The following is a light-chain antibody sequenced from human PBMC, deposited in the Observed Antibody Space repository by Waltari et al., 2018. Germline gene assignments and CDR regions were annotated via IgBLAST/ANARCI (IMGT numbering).Light chain of an antibody. V-gene: IGLV2-14*03. J-gene: IGLJ1*01. CDR1: SNDVGGYNS. CDR2: DVT. CDR3: CSYARSNTYV. Sequence: GQSITISCTGTSNDVGGYNSISWYQQHPGKAPKLIIYDVTKRPSVVSDRFSGSKSGNTASLTISGLQAEDEADYYCCSYARSNTYVFGTGTKVTVL.